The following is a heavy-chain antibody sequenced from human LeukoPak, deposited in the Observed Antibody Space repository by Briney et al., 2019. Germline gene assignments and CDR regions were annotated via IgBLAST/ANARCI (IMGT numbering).Heavy chain of an antibody. D-gene: IGHD1-26*01. CDR1: GGTFSSYA. V-gene: IGHV1-69*13. J-gene: IGHJ4*02. CDR2: IIPIFGTA. CDR3: TREWDLSLYYFDY. Sequence: GASVKVSCKASGGTFSSYAISWVRQAPGQGLEWMGGIIPIFGTANYAQKFQGRVTITADESTSTAYMELSSLRSEDTAVYYCTREWDLSLYYFDYWGQGTLVTVSS.